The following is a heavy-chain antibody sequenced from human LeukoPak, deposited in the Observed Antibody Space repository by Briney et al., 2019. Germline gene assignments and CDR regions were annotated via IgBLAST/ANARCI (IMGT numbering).Heavy chain of an antibody. V-gene: IGHV4-59*01. J-gene: IGHJ4*02. CDR3: ARGADSSGYYSIFYFDY. CDR2: IYYSGST. CDR1: GGSISSLY. D-gene: IGHD3-22*01. Sequence: SETLSLTCSVSGGSISSLYWSWTRQPPGKGLEWIGYIYYSGSTNYNPSLKSRVTISVDTSKNQFSLKLSSVTAADTAVYYCARGADSSGYYSIFYFDYWGQGTLVTVSS.